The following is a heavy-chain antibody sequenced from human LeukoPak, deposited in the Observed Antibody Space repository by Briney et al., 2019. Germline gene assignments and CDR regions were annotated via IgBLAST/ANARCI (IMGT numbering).Heavy chain of an antibody. V-gene: IGHV3-30*18. CDR1: GFTFSSYG. D-gene: IGHD6-13*01. CDR3: ANYKESSSWYYFDY. CDR2: ISYDGSNK. J-gene: IGHJ4*02. Sequence: GGSLRLSCAASGFTFSSYGMHWVRQAPGKGLEWVAAISYDGSNKYYADSVKGRFTISRDNSKNTLYLQMNSLRAEDTAVYYRANYKESSSWYYFDYWGQGTLVTVSS.